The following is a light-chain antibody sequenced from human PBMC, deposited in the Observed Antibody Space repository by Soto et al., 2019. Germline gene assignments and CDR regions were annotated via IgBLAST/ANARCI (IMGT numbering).Light chain of an antibody. Sequence: EIVLTQSPGTLSLSPGERATLSCRASQSVASGHLAWYQQTPGQAPRLLVSAASSRATGIPYRFSGSASGTDFTLTISRLQPEDSATYYCQQYGTAPITFGQGTRLEIK. CDR2: AAS. CDR1: QSVASGH. J-gene: IGKJ5*01. CDR3: QQYGTAPIT. V-gene: IGKV3-20*01.